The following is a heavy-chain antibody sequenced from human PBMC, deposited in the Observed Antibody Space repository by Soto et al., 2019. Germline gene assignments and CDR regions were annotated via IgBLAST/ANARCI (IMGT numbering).Heavy chain of an antibody. D-gene: IGHD3-10*01. CDR3: ARSYYYGSGSSY. Sequence: GGSLRLSCAASGFTFSSYWMHWVRQAPGKGLVWVSRINSDGSSTSYADSVKGRFTISRDNAKNTLYLQMNSLRAEDKAVYYCARSYYYGSGSSYWGQGTLVTVSS. CDR1: GFTFSSYW. CDR2: INSDGSST. V-gene: IGHV3-74*01. J-gene: IGHJ4*02.